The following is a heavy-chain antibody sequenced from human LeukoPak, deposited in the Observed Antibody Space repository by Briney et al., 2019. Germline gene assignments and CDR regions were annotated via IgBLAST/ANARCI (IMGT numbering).Heavy chain of an antibody. V-gene: IGHV3-21*01. Sequence: PGGSLRLSCAASGFTFSSYSMNWVRQAPGKGLEWVSSISSSSSYIYYADSVKGRFTISRDNAKNSLYLQMNSLRAEDTAVYYCARDAPSIVVVPAAAPYYYYGMDVCGQGTTVTVSS. D-gene: IGHD2-2*01. CDR3: ARDAPSIVVVPAAAPYYYYGMDV. J-gene: IGHJ6*02. CDR2: ISSSSSYI. CDR1: GFTFSSYS.